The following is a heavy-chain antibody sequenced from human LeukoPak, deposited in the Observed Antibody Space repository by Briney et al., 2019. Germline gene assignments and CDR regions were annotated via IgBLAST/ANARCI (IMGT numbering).Heavy chain of an antibody. Sequence: GGSLRLSCAASGFTFSDYYMSWVRQAPGKGLEWVSYISSSGSTIYYADSVKGRFTISRDNPKNSLYLQMNSLRAEDTAVYYCARGATIPGDYYYYGMDVWGQGTTVTVSS. CDR3: ARGATIPGDYYYYGMDV. J-gene: IGHJ6*02. D-gene: IGHD5-12*01. CDR2: ISSSGSTI. V-gene: IGHV3-11*01. CDR1: GFTFSDYY.